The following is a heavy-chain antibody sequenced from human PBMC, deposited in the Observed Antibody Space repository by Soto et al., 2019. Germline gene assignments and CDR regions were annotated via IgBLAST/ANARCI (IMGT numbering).Heavy chain of an antibody. Sequence: QVQLQESGPGLVKPSETLSLTCTVSGGSISSYYWSWIRQPPGKGLEWIGYIYYSGSTNYNPSLKSRVTISVDTSKNQFSLKLSSVTAADTAVYYCARVRRYYDIYPGAFDIWGQGTMVTVSS. CDR3: ARVRRYYDIYPGAFDI. CDR2: IYYSGST. J-gene: IGHJ3*02. V-gene: IGHV4-59*01. CDR1: GGSISSYY. D-gene: IGHD3-9*01.